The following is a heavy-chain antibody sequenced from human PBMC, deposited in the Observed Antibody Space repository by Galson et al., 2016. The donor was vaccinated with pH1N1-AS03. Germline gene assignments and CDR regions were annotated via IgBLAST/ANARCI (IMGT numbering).Heavy chain of an antibody. D-gene: IGHD5-24*01. CDR1: GFTFNSYA. V-gene: IGHV3-23*01. J-gene: IGHJ4*02. CDR3: AKARTDGYSRGSYDS. CDR2: FSNSGPTT. Sequence: SLRLSCATSGFTFNSYAMSWVRQAPGKGLEWVSTFSNSGPTTFYADSVQGRFTISTDNSKNILYLQMNSLRVDDSAIYYCAKARTDGYSRGSYDSWGQGTLVTVSS.